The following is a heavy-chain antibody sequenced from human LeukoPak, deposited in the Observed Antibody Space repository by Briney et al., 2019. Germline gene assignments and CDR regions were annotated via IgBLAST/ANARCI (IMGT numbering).Heavy chain of an antibody. V-gene: IGHV3-11*04. CDR3: ARGGGPTYYDFWSGYSPYYYYYYMDV. Sequence: GGSLRLSCAASGFTFSDYYMGWIRQAPGKGLEWVSYITSNGKSVYYAASVKGRFTISRDNAKNSLYLQMNSLRAEDTAVYYCARGGGPTYYDFWSGYSPYYYYYYMDVWGKGTTVTVSS. D-gene: IGHD3-3*01. CDR1: GFTFSDYY. CDR2: ITSNGKSV. J-gene: IGHJ6*03.